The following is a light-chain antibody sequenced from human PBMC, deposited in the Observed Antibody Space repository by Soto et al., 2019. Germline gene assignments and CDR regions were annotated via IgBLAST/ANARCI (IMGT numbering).Light chain of an antibody. Sequence: QSALTQPPSASATPGQRVTISCSGSNCNIGTNTVNWYQQLPGTAPRLLIYTNHQRPSGVPQRFSGSKTGTSASLAIGGLQSEDGADYYCAAWDDSLGAYVFGTGTKVTVL. J-gene: IGLJ1*01. V-gene: IGLV1-44*01. CDR2: TNH. CDR3: AAWDDSLGAYV. CDR1: NCNIGTNT.